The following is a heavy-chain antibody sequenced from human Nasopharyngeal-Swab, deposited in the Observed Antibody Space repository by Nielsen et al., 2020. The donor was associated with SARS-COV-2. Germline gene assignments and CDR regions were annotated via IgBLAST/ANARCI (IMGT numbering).Heavy chain of an antibody. CDR1: GFTFSSFA. V-gene: IGHV3-23*01. CDR2: ISGSGGSI. CDR3: AKAPRYYFGSGSFYFEY. Sequence: GGSLRLSCAASGFTFSSFAMSWVRQAPGQGLEWVSSISGSGGSIYYADSVKGRLTISRDNSKNTLYLQMRSLRAEDTAVYYCAKAPRYYFGSGSFYFEYWGQGTLVTVSA. J-gene: IGHJ4*02. D-gene: IGHD3-10*01.